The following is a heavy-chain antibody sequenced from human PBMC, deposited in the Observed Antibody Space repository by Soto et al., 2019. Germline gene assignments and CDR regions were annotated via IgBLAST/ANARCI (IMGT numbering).Heavy chain of an antibody. Sequence: GGSLRLSCAASGFTFDDYAMHWVRQAPGKGLEWVSGISWNSGSIGYADSVKGRFTISRDNAKNSLYLQMNSLRAEDTALYYCANAIFGGWGQGTLVTVSS. CDR2: ISWNSGSI. CDR1: GFTFDDYA. D-gene: IGHD3-3*02. V-gene: IGHV3-9*01. CDR3: ANAIFGG. J-gene: IGHJ4*02.